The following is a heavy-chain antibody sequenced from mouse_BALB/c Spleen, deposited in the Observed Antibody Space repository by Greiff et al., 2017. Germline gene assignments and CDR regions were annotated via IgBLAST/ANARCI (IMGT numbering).Heavy chain of an antibody. CDR2: IWAGGST. CDR1: GFSLTSYG. V-gene: IGHV2-9*02. D-gene: IGHD4-1*01. CDR3: ARDRTGTLFAY. Sequence: VKLVESGPGLVAPSQSLSITCTVSGFSLTSYGVHWVRQPPGKGLEWLGVIWAGGSTNYNSALMSRLSISKDNSKSQVFLKMNSLQTDDTAMYYCARDRTGTLFAYWGQGTLVTVSA. J-gene: IGHJ3*01.